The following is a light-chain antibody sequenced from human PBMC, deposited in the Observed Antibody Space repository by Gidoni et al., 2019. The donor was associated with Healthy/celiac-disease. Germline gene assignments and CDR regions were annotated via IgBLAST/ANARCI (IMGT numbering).Light chain of an antibody. V-gene: IGLV7-46*01. J-gene: IGLJ3*02. CDR1: TGAVTSVHY. CDR3: LLSYSGAREV. Sequence: QAVVPQEPSLTVSPGGTVTLTCGSSTGAVTSVHYPYWFQQKPGQAPRTLIYDTSNKHAWTPARFSGSLLGGKAALTLSGAQPEDEAEYYCLLSYSGAREVFGGGTKLTVL. CDR2: DTS.